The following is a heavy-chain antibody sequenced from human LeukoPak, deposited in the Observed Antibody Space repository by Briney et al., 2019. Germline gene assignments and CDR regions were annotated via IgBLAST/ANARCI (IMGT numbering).Heavy chain of an antibody. J-gene: IGHJ4*02. Sequence: GGSLRLSCAASGFTFSSSWMGWARQAPGKGLEWVANIKEDGSWKHYAVSVQGRFTISRDNAKNSLYLQMDSLRAEDTAVYYCAKSCAWSTGIYFDHWGQGTLVTVSS. CDR2: IKEDGSWK. CDR1: GFTFSSSW. V-gene: IGHV3-7*01. CDR3: AKSCAWSTGIYFDH. D-gene: IGHD6-19*01.